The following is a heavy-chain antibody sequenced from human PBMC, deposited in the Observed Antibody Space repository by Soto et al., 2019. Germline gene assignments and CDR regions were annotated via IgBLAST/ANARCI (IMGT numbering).Heavy chain of an antibody. J-gene: IGHJ6*03. D-gene: IGHD5-12*01. Sequence: SETLSLTCAVYGGSFSGYYWSWIRQPPGKGLEWIGEINHGGSTNYNPSLKSRVTISVDTSKNQFSLKLSSVTAADSAVYYCAREGRLWLSNLDSHYYMDVWGKGTTVTVSS. CDR1: GGSFSGYY. CDR2: INHGGST. CDR3: AREGRLWLSNLDSHYYMDV. V-gene: IGHV4-34*01.